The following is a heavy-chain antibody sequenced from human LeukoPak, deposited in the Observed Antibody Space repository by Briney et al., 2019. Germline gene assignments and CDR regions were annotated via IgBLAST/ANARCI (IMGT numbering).Heavy chain of an antibody. D-gene: IGHD4-11*01. CDR2: SRKKTNSYTT. CDR1: GFTFSDHY. J-gene: IGHJ6*02. V-gene: IGHV3-72*01. CDR3: ARTPTDYYYGMDV. Sequence: PGGSLRLSCAASGFTFSDHYMDWVRQAPGKGLEWVGRSRKKTNSYTTEYAASVKGRFTISRDDSKNSLYLQMNSLKTEDTAVYYCARTPTDYYYGMDVWGQGTTVTVSS.